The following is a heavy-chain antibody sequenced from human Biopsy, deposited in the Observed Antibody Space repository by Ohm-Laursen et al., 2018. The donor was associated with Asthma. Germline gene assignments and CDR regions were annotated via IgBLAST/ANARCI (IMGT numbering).Heavy chain of an antibody. CDR2: ISVYNGNT. V-gene: IGHV1-18*01. CDR3: ARAVDYSHYYGIDV. D-gene: IGHD3-10*01. CDR1: GYTFNSAG. J-gene: IGHJ6*02. Sequence: SSVKVSCKASGYTFNSAGITWVRQAPGQGLEWMGWISVYNGNTKVAQKLQDRVTMIRDTSTSTAYMELRSLRSDDTAVYFCARAVDYSHYYGIDVWGQGTTVTVS.